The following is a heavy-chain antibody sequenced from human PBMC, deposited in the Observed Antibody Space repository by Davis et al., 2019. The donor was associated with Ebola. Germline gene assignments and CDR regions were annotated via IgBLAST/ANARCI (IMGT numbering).Heavy chain of an antibody. V-gene: IGHV1-2*06. CDR2: INPNNGVA. J-gene: IGHJ3*02. D-gene: IGHD3-10*01. CDR3: ARGFGDVDSFDI. Sequence: ASVTVSCMASGYFFTGFYMHWVRQAPGQGLEWMGRINPNNGVANYAQKFQGRVTMTTETSITTAYMDLSRLTSDDTAVFYCARGFGDVDSFDIWGQGTKVTVSS. CDR1: GYFFTGFY.